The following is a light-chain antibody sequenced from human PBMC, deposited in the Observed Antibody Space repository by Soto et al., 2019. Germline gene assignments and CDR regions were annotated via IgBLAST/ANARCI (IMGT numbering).Light chain of an antibody. Sequence: ELTQPPSVSVAPGKTARITCGGNNIGSKSVHWYQQKPGQAPVLVIYYDSDRPSGIPERFSGSNSGNTATLTISRVEAGDEADYYCQVWDSSSDPRGVFGTGTKVTVL. J-gene: IGLJ1*01. CDR1: NIGSKS. V-gene: IGLV3-21*04. CDR2: YDS. CDR3: QVWDSSSDPRGV.